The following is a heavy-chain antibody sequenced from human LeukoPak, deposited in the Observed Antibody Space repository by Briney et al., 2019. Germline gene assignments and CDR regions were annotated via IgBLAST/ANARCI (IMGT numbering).Heavy chain of an antibody. CDR3: ARDLSRSLPSFDI. CDR2: ISSSSSTI. CDR1: GFTFSSYS. V-gene: IGHV3-48*04. Sequence: GSLRLSCAASGFTFSSYSMNWVRQAPGKGLEWVSYISSSSSTIYYADSVKGRFTISRDNAKNSLYLQMNSLRAEDTAVYYCARDLSRSLPSFDIWGQGTMVTVSS. J-gene: IGHJ3*02. D-gene: IGHD3-16*02.